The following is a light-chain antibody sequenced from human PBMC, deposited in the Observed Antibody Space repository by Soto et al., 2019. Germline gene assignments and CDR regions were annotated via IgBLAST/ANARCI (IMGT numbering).Light chain of an antibody. J-gene: IGKJ2*01. CDR2: AAS. CDR3: QQYNRWPFP. V-gene: IGKV3-15*01. Sequence: EIVMTQSPATLSVSPGEGATLSCRANQRVSSHLAWYQHKPGQAPRLLIHAASTRAPGVPVRFSGSGSGTEFTLTISSLQSEDFAFYYCQQYNRWPFPFGQGTKLEIK. CDR1: QRVSSH.